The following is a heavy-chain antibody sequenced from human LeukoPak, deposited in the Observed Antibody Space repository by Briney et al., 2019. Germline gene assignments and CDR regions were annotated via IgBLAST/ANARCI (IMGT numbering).Heavy chain of an antibody. V-gene: IGHV1-2*02. CDR3: ARVGAYGDYVPLDY. Sequence: ASVKVSCKASGYTFTTYGITWVRQAPGQGLEWMGWINPNSGGTNYAQKFQGRVTMTRDTSISTAYMELSRLRSDDTAVYYCARVGAYGDYVPLDYWGQGTLVTVSS. J-gene: IGHJ4*02. CDR2: INPNSGGT. CDR1: GYTFTTYG. D-gene: IGHD4-17*01.